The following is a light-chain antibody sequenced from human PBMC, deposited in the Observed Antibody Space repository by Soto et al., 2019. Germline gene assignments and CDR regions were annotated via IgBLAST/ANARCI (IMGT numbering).Light chain of an antibody. Sequence: IVLTQSPGTLSLSPGERATLSCSASQSVGSNFLAWYQQKRGQAPRILIYAASNRASGIPDRFSGSGSGSDFTLTISRLEPEYFAVYYCQQYGSPPLAFGQGTRVEI. CDR1: QSVGSNF. V-gene: IGKV3-20*01. CDR3: QQYGSPPLA. CDR2: AAS. J-gene: IGKJ1*01.